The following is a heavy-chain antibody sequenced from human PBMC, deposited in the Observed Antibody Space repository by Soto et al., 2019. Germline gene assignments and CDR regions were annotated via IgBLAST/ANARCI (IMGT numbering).Heavy chain of an antibody. J-gene: IGHJ4*02. V-gene: IGHV3-74*01. CDR3: ARRVSGSRGYADY. Sequence: EVQLVESGGGLVQPGGSLRLSCAASGFTFSSYWMHWVRQAPGKGLVWVSRINSDGSIITYADSVKGRFTISRDNANNPLYLQMHGRRPEDTGMYNCARRVSGSRGYADYWGQGTLVTVSS. CDR2: INSDGSII. CDR1: GFTFSSYW. D-gene: IGHD3-22*01.